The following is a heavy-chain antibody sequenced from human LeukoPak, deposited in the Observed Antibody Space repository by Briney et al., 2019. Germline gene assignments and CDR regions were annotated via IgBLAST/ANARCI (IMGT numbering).Heavy chain of an antibody. V-gene: IGHV4-39*01. CDR3: AGRGEAFDI. CDR2: IYYSGST. D-gene: IGHD3-10*01. J-gene: IGHJ3*02. Sequence: ASETLSLTCSVSGDYISSYYWGWIRQPPGKGLEWIGSIYYSGSTYYNPSLKSRVTISVDTSKNQFSLKLSSVTAADTAVYYCAGRGEAFDIWGQGTMVTVSS. CDR1: GDYISSYY.